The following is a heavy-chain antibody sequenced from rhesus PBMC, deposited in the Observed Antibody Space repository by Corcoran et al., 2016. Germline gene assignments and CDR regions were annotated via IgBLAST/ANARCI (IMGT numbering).Heavy chain of an antibody. CDR1: GGSISSNY. CDR2: FSGSGESP. Sequence: QVQLQESGPGLVKPSETLSLTCAVSGGSISSNYWSWIRQPPGKGLEWFGRFSGSGESPDCNPSLKSRVTISTDTSKNQFSLKLSAVTAADTAVYYCARDQYNIWTGYYYYFDYWGQGVLVTVSS. V-gene: IGHV4-173*01. D-gene: IGHD3-3*01. J-gene: IGHJ4*01. CDR3: ARDQYNIWTGYYYYFDY.